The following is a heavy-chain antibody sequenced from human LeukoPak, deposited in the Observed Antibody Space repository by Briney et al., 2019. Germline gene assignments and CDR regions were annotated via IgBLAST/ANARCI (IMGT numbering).Heavy chain of an antibody. CDR1: GFTFSSYA. Sequence: GGSLRLSCAASGFTFSSYAMNWVRQAPGKGLEYVSGISSNGGSTYYANAVRGRFTVSRDNSKNTLYLQMGSLRPEDMAVYYCARGRTTVSPFDYWGQGTLVTVSS. V-gene: IGHV3-64*01. CDR2: ISSNGGST. D-gene: IGHD4-17*01. J-gene: IGHJ4*02. CDR3: ARGRTTVSPFDY.